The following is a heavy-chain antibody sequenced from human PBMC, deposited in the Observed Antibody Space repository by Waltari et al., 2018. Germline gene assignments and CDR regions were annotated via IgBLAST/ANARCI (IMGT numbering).Heavy chain of an antibody. D-gene: IGHD6-6*01. J-gene: IGHJ4*02. CDR2: ISSSSSTI. CDR1: GFTFSSYS. CDR3: ARLSSSRPFDY. Sequence: EVQLVESGGGLVQPGGSLRLSCAASGFTFSSYSMNWVRQAPGKGLEWVSYISSSSSTIYYADSVKGRFTISRDNAKNSLYLQMNSLRAEDTAVYYCARLSSSRPFDYWGQGTLVTVSS. V-gene: IGHV3-48*04.